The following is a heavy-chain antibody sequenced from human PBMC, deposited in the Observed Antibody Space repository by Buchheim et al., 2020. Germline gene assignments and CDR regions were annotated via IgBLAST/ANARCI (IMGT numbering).Heavy chain of an antibody. V-gene: IGHV3-30*18. J-gene: IGHJ3*02. Sequence: QVQLVESGGGVVQPGRSLRLSCAASGFTFSSYGMHWVRQAPGKGLEWVAVISYDGSNKYYADSVKGRFTISRDNFKKKLYLQMNSLRAENTAVYYCAKDGPFTYYYDSSGSKLGFDIWGQGT. D-gene: IGHD3-22*01. CDR3: AKDGPFTYYYDSSGSKLGFDI. CDR1: GFTFSSYG. CDR2: ISYDGSNK.